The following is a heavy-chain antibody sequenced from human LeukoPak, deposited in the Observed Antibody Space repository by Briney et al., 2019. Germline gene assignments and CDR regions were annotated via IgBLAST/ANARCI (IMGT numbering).Heavy chain of an antibody. J-gene: IGHJ5*02. D-gene: IGHD7-27*01. Sequence: PSETLSLTCTVSGDSISNNYWSWIRQPPGKGLEWIGYIYYSGSTNYNPSLKSRVTTSVDTSKNQFSLKLSSVTAADTAVYYCARLITGGWFDPWGQGTLVTVSS. V-gene: IGHV4-59*08. CDR3: ARLITGGWFDP. CDR1: GDSISNNY. CDR2: IYYSGST.